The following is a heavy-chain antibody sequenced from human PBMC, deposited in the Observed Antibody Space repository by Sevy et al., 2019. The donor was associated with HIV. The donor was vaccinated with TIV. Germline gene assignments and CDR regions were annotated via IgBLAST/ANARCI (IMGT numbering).Heavy chain of an antibody. CDR3: ARDGDLDSIGMDV. D-gene: IGHD2-21*01. Sequence: SQTLSLTCTVSGGSISSGGYYWSWIRQHPGKGLEWIGYIYYSGSTYYNPSLKSRVTISVDTSKNQFSLKLSSVTAADTAVYYCARDGDLDSIGMDVWGQGTTVTVSS. CDR2: IYYSGST. V-gene: IGHV4-31*03. CDR1: GGSISSGGYY. J-gene: IGHJ6*02.